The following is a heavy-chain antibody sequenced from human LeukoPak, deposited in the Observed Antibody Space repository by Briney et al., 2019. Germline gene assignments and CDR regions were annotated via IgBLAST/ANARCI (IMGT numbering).Heavy chain of an antibody. CDR1: GFSFSSHW. Sequence: GGSLRLSCVASGFSFSSHWMHWVRQAPGKGLEWVSRINTDETSAVYAASVKGRFTVSRDNAKNTLYLQMTSLRAEDTAVYYCVRDVYIRRDSWYDVRSLDNWGQGTQVTVS. CDR2: INTDETSA. D-gene: IGHD6-13*01. V-gene: IGHV3-74*01. CDR3: VRDVYIRRDSWYDVRSLDN. J-gene: IGHJ4*02.